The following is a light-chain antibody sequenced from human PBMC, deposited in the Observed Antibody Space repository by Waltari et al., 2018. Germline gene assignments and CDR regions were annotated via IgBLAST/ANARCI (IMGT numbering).Light chain of an antibody. CDR3: QHRSNWPPEFT. CDR1: QSISSF. J-gene: IGKJ3*01. V-gene: IGKV3-11*01. CDR2: DAS. Sequence: EIVFTKSPATLSLSPGERATLSCSASQSISSFLAWYPQKPGQAPRLLIYDASNRATGIPARFGGSGSETDFTLTISSLEPEDFAVYYCQHRSNWPPEFTFGPGTKVYIK.